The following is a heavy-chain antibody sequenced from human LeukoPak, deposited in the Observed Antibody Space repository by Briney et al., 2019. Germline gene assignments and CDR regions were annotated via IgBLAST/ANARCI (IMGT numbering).Heavy chain of an antibody. V-gene: IGHV3-7*01. CDR1: GFTFSSYW. D-gene: IGHD1-26*01. CDR3: ARDCCGSLDFDH. Sequence: GGSLRLSCAVSGFTFSSYWMNWARQAPGKGLEWVASINHNGNVNYYVDSVKGRFTISRDNARNSLNLQMNNLRVEDTAVYYCARDCCGSLDFDHWGQGTLVTVSS. CDR2: INHNGNVN. J-gene: IGHJ4*02.